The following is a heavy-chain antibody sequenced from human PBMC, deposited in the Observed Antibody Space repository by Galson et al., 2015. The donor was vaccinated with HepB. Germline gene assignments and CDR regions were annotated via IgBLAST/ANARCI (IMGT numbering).Heavy chain of an antibody. CDR3: ATPYCSGGSCYP. D-gene: IGHD2-15*01. CDR1: GFTFSSYA. Sequence: SLRLSCAASGFTFSSYAMHWVRPAPGKGLEWVAVISYDGSNKYYADSVKGRFTISRDNSKNTLYLQMNSLRAEDTAVYYCATPYCSGGSCYPWGQGTLVTVSS. V-gene: IGHV3-30*04. J-gene: IGHJ5*02. CDR2: ISYDGSNK.